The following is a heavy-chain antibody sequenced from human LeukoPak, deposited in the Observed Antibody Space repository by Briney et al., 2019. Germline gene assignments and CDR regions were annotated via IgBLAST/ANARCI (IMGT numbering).Heavy chain of an antibody. J-gene: IGHJ5*02. CDR2: ISAYNGNT. Sequence: ASVEVSCKASGYTFTSYGVSWVRQAPGQGLEWMGWISAYNGNTNYAQKLQGRVTMTTDTSTSTAYMELRSLRSDDTAVYYCAREDGYSSGWYGPSDNWFDPGGQGTLVTVSS. V-gene: IGHV1-18*01. D-gene: IGHD6-19*01. CDR1: GYTFTSYG. CDR3: AREDGYSSGWYGPSDNWFDP.